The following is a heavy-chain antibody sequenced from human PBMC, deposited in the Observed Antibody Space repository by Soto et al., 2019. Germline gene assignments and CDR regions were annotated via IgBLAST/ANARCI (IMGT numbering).Heavy chain of an antibody. CDR2: IYVTGAV. J-gene: IGHJ5*02. D-gene: IGHD1-20*01. Sequence: PSETLSLTCSVSGADLNSGNYYWSWIRQVPGKGLEWIGHIYVTGAVDYNPSLRDRITISQDTSERQFSLNLRLVTAADTAVYYCARLRIDTNNYKWFDPWGQGTLVTVSS. V-gene: IGHV4-31*03. CDR3: ARLRIDTNNYKWFDP. CDR1: GADLNSGNYY.